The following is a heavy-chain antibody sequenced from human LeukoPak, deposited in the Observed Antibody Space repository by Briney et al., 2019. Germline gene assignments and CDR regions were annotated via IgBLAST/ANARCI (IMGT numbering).Heavy chain of an antibody. J-gene: IGHJ1*01. Sequence: PGGSLRPSCAASGFTFSSYNMNWVRQAPGKGLEWVSSISGSSSYIYSADSVKGRFTISRDNAKNSLYLQMNSLRAEDTAVYYCARQDDYGDLSHWGQGTLVTVSS. CDR2: ISGSSSYI. V-gene: IGHV3-21*01. CDR1: GFTFSSYN. CDR3: ARQDDYGDLSH. D-gene: IGHD4-17*01.